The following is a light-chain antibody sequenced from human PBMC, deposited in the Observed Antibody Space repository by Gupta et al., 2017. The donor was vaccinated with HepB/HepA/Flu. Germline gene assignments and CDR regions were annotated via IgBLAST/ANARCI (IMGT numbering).Light chain of an antibody. V-gene: IGKV1-39*01. Sequence: DIQMTQSPSSLSASVGDRVTITCRASQSISGYLNWYQQKPGKAPDLLIYGASSLQSGVPSRFSGSGYGTDFTLTISSRQPEDFATYYCQQSYNTLTWTFGQGTKVEIK. CDR2: GAS. CDR1: QSISGY. J-gene: IGKJ1*01. CDR3: QQSYNTLTWT.